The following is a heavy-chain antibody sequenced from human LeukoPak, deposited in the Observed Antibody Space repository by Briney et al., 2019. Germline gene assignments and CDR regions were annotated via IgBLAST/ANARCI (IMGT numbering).Heavy chain of an antibody. CDR2: THYNGAT. V-gene: IGHV4-59*08. D-gene: IGHD3-10*01. CDR1: GGSISPYY. J-gene: IGHJ4*02. CDR3: ARHGGVHFDH. Sequence: PSETLSLACTVSGGSISPYYWSWIRQPPGKGLEWIGETHYNGATKYNPSFRSRVTISVDTSKDQLSLELSSVTAADTALYYCARHGGVHFDHWGQGTLVTVFS.